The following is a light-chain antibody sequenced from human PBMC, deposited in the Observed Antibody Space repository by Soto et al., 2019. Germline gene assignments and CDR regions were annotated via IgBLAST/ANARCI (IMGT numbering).Light chain of an antibody. CDR1: QSIRSN. V-gene: IGKV3-15*01. CDR2: GAS. J-gene: IGKJ1*01. CDR3: QQYHIWPPWT. Sequence: EIVMTQSPDTLSVSPGEGATLSCRVSQSIRSNLAWYQQRPGQAPRLLMYGASTRADGIPARFTGSGSGTEFTRTISSLQSEDFAVYYCQQYHIWPPWTSGQGTKVELK.